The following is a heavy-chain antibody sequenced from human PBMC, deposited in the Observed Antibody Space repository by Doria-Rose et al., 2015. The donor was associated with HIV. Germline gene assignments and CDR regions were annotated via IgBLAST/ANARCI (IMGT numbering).Heavy chain of an antibody. D-gene: IGHD6-13*01. J-gene: IGHJ4*02. CDR3: ARIKSSRWYHKYYFDF. Sequence: QITLKESGPVLVKPTETLTLTCTVSGVSLSSPGMSVSWIRQHPGKALEWLANIFTDDERSYNTSLKSRLTIFRFTSKSQVVLTMTDMDPVDTATYYCARIKSSRWYHKYYFDFWGQGTLVTVSA. V-gene: IGHV2-26*01. CDR2: IFTDDER. CDR1: GVSLSSPGMS.